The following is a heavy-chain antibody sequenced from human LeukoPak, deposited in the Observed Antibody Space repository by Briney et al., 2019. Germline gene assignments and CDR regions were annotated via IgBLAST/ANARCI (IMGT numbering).Heavy chain of an antibody. CDR1: GFTFSSYS. CDR2: ISGSSSYI. Sequence: PGGSLRLSCAASGFTFSSYSMNWVRQAPGKGLEWVSSISGSSSYIYYADSVKGRFTISRDNAKNSLYLQMNSLRAEDTAVYYCARGYSSGWYYFDYWGQGTLVTVSS. V-gene: IGHV3-21*01. CDR3: ARGYSSGWYYFDY. J-gene: IGHJ4*02. D-gene: IGHD6-19*01.